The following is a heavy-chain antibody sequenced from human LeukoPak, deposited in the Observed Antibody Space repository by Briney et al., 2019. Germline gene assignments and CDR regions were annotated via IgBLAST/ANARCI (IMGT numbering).Heavy chain of an antibody. V-gene: IGHV1-18*01. CDR1: GYTFTSYG. J-gene: IGHJ4*02. CDR3: ASKYYYDSSGYYPW. D-gene: IGHD3-22*01. CDR2: ISAYNGNT. Sequence: ASVNVSCKASGYTFTSYGISWVQQARGQGLEWMGWISAYNGNTNYAQKLQGRVTMTTDTSTSTAYMELRSLRSDDTAVYYCASKYYYDSSGYYPWWGQGTLVTVSS.